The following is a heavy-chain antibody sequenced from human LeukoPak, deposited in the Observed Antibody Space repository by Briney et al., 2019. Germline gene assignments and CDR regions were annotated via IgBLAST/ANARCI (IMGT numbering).Heavy chain of an antibody. CDR1: GFTFSSYG. Sequence: GGSLRLSCAASGFTFSSYGMSWVRQAPGKGLEWVSAISGSGGSTYYADSVKGRFTISRDNSKNTLYLQMNSLRAEDTAVYYCAKDAYLYYYGSGSYHDLLFDYWGQGTLVTVSS. D-gene: IGHD3-10*01. J-gene: IGHJ4*02. CDR2: ISGSGGST. V-gene: IGHV3-23*01. CDR3: AKDAYLYYYGSGSYHDLLFDY.